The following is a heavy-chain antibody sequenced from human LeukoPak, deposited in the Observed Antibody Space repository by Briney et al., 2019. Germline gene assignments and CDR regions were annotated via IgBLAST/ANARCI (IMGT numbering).Heavy chain of an antibody. CDR3: ARDREGVFDY. Sequence: GGSLRLSCAASGFTVSSNYMSWVRQAPGKGLEWVSVIYSGGSTCYADSVKGRFTISRDNSKNTLYLQMNSLRAEDTAVYYCARDREGVFDYWGQGTLVTVSS. D-gene: IGHD3-10*01. V-gene: IGHV3-53*01. J-gene: IGHJ4*02. CDR1: GFTVSSNY. CDR2: IYSGGST.